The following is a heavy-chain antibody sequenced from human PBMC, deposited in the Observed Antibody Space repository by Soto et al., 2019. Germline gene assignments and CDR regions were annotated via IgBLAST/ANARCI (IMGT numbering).Heavy chain of an antibody. CDR1: GGTFSSYA. V-gene: IGHV1-69*13. Sequence: GASVKVSCKASGGTFSSYAISWVRQAPGQGLEWMGGIIPIFGTANYAQKFQGRVTITADESTSTAYMELSSLRSEDTAVYYCAKSRIQLWSVSSPYYYYYGMDVWGQGTTVTVSS. D-gene: IGHD5-18*01. J-gene: IGHJ6*02. CDR2: IIPIFGTA. CDR3: AKSRIQLWSVSSPYYYYYGMDV.